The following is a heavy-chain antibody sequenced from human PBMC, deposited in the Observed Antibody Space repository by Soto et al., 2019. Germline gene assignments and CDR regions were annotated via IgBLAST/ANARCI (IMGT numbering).Heavy chain of an antibody. CDR1: GGSISSYY. Sequence: SETLSLTCTVSGGSISSYYWSWIRQPPGKGLEWIGYIYYSGSTNYNPSLKSRVTISVDTSKNQFSLKLSSVTAADTAVYYCVRHARYCSGGSCYSYYYYYMDVWGKGTTVTVSS. CDR3: VRHARYCSGGSCYSYYYYYMDV. V-gene: IGHV4-59*08. CDR2: IYYSGST. D-gene: IGHD2-15*01. J-gene: IGHJ6*03.